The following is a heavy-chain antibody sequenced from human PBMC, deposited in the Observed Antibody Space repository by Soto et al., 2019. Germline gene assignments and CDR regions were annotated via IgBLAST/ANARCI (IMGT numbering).Heavy chain of an antibody. CDR3: ARVINLGNWFDP. D-gene: IGHD7-27*01. Sequence: PSETLSLTCTVSGGSISSGDYYWSWIRQPPGKGLEWIGYIYYSGSTYYNPSLKSRVTISVDTSKNQFSLKLSSGTAADTAVYYCARVINLGNWFDPWGQGTLVTVSS. CDR1: GGSISSGDYY. V-gene: IGHV4-30-4*01. J-gene: IGHJ5*02. CDR2: IYYSGST.